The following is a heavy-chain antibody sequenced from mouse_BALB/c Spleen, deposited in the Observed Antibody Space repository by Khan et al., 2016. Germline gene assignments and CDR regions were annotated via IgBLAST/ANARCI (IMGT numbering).Heavy chain of an antibody. J-gene: IGHJ3*01. CDR3: VPLTTAKSPFAY. V-gene: IGHV1-7*01. D-gene: IGHD1-2*01. CDR1: GYTFTSYW. Sequence: QVQLQQSGVELAKPGASVKMSCKASGYTFTSYWMHWVKQRPGQGLEWIGYINPSTGYTEYNQKFKDKATLTADKSSSTAYMQLSSLTSEDSAVYYCVPLTTAKSPFAYWGQGTLVTVSA. CDR2: INPSTGYT.